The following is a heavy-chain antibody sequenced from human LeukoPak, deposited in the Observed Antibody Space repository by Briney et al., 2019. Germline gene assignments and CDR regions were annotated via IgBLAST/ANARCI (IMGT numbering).Heavy chain of an antibody. V-gene: IGHV4-34*01. Sequence: PSETLSLTCAVYGGSFSDYYWSWIRQAPGKALEWIGEIDDSGSTTYNPSLKSRVTISVDTSKNQFSLKLSSVTAADTAVYYCARGRAVRGVIGFYYFDYWGQGTLVTVSS. CDR3: ARGRAVRGVIGFYYFDY. D-gene: IGHD3-10*01. J-gene: IGHJ4*02. CDR2: IDDSGST. CDR1: GGSFSDYY.